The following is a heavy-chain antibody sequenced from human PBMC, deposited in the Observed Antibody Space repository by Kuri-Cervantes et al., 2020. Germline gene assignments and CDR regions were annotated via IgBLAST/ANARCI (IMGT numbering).Heavy chain of an antibody. CDR3: ARESRVDGDLDY. V-gene: IGHV3-33*01. J-gene: IGHJ4*02. D-gene: IGHD4-17*01. Sequence: GGSLRLSCAASGFTFSSYGMHWVRQAPGKGLEWVAVIWYDGSNKYYADSVKGRFTISRDNSKNTLYLQMNSLRAEDTAVYYCARESRVDGDLDYWGQGTLVTVSS. CDR1: GFTFSSYG. CDR2: IWYDGSNK.